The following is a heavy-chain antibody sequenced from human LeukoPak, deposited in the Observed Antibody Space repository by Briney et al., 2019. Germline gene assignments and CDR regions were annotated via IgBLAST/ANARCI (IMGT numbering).Heavy chain of an antibody. CDR2: ISGHNGHT. Sequence: ASVKVSCKASGYTFTSYGINWVRQAPGQGLEWMGWISGHNGHTNYVQRMQGRVTMTTDTSTNTAYMELRNLTSDDTAVYYCARGPGIAVAGVFDYWGQGSLVTVST. J-gene: IGHJ4*02. CDR3: ARGPGIAVAGVFDY. CDR1: GYTFTSYG. D-gene: IGHD6-19*01. V-gene: IGHV1-18*04.